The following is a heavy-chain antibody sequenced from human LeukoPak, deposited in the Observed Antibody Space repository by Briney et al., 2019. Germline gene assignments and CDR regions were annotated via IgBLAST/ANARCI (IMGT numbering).Heavy chain of an antibody. CDR2: IDPAGSTT. Sequence: GGSLRLSCAASGFTLSSYWMHWGRQAPGEGLVWVSRIDPAGSTTNYADSVKGRFTTSRDNAKTTLYLQMNSLRAEDTALYYCTRVQAGRAGLMDVWGRGTTVTVSS. CDR1: GFTLSSYW. CDR3: TRVQAGRAGLMDV. D-gene: IGHD6-13*01. J-gene: IGHJ6*02. V-gene: IGHV3-74*01.